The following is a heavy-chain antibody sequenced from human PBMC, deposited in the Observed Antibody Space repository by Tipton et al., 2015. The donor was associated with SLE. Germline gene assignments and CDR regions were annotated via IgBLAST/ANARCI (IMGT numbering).Heavy chain of an antibody. V-gene: IGHV4-59*11. J-gene: IGHJ4*02. D-gene: IGHD6-6*01. CDR3: ARVKRDIAAFDY. Sequence: TLSLTCTVSGASISSHYWSWIRQSPGKGLEWIGYIYYSGSTNYNPSLKSRVTISVDTSKNQFSLNLSSVTAADTAVYYCARVKRDIAAFDYWGQGTLVTVSS. CDR2: IYYSGST. CDR1: GASISSHY.